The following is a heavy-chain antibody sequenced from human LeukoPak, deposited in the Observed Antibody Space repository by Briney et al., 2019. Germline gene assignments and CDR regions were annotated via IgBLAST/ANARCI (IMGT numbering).Heavy chain of an antibody. V-gene: IGHV1-18*01. D-gene: IGHD2-15*01. J-gene: IGHJ4*02. CDR3: ARVHAGYCSGGSCFPASFVDY. CDR1: GYTFTSYG. Sequence: ASVTVSCKASGYTFTSYGISWVRQAPGQGLEWMGWISAYNGNTNYAQKLQGRVTMTTDTSTSTAYMELRSLRSDDTAVYYCARVHAGYCSGGSCFPASFVDYWGQGTLVTVSS. CDR2: ISAYNGNT.